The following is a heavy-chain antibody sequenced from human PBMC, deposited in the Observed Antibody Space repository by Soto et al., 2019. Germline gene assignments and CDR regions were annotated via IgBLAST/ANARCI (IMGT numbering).Heavy chain of an antibody. J-gene: IGHJ5*02. CDR2: IYYSGST. V-gene: IGHV4-39*01. CDR3: ARTIVVVVAATLGGRGFDP. Sequence: QLQLQESGPGLVKPSETLSLTCTVSGGSISSSSYYWGWIRQPPGKGLEWIGSIYYSGSTYYNPSLKSRDTISVDTSKNQFSLKLSSVTAADTAVYYCARTIVVVVAATLGGRGFDPWGQGTLVTGSS. D-gene: IGHD2-15*01. CDR1: GGSISSSSYY.